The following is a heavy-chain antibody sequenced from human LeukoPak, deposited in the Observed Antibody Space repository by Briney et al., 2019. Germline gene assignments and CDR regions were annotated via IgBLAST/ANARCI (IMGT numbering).Heavy chain of an antibody. V-gene: IGHV1-18*01. J-gene: IGHJ4*02. Sequence: ASVTVSCKASGYTFTSYGISWVRQAPGQGLEWMGWISAYNGNTNYAQKLQGRVTMTTDTSTSTAYMELRSLRSDDTAVYYCARSLDYDSRNNHSGYFDYWGQGTLVTVSS. CDR1: GYTFTSYG. CDR3: ARSLDYDSRNNHSGYFDY. D-gene: IGHD3-22*01. CDR2: ISAYNGNT.